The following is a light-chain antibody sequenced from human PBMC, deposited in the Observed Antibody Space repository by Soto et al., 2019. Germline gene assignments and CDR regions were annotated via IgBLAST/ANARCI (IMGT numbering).Light chain of an antibody. CDR2: EVS. Sequence: QSALTQPASVSGSPGQSITISCTGTSSDVGGYDFVSWYQQHPGKAPKLIIYEVSNRPSGVSHRFSGSKSGNTASLTISGLQAEDEADYYCNSYPSTSARVFGGGTKLTVL. J-gene: IGLJ3*02. CDR3: NSYPSTSARV. CDR1: SSDVGGYDF. V-gene: IGLV2-14*01.